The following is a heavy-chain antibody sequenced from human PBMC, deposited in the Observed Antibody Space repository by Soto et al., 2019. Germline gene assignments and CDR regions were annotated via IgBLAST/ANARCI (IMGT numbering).Heavy chain of an antibody. Sequence: GGSQRLSCTASGFTFRSYGMHWVRQAPGKGLEWVAVIWYDGSNKYYADSVKGRFTISRDNSKNTLYLQMNSLRAEDTAVYYCAKYYYDSSGYLAYWGQGTLVTVSS. J-gene: IGHJ4*02. V-gene: IGHV3-33*06. CDR1: GFTFRSYG. CDR2: IWYDGSNK. CDR3: AKYYYDSSGYLAY. D-gene: IGHD3-22*01.